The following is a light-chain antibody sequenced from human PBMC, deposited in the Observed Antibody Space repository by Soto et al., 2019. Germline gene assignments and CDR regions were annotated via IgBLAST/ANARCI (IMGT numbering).Light chain of an antibody. Sequence: EIVLTQAPGTLSLSPGERATLACRASQSVSNHYVAWDQQKPGQAPRLLSYGASNRATCSPARFSGSGSGTEFTLTSSSLQPDAFATYSCQQYNRDPWTCGQGTKVDIK. CDR1: QSVSNHY. CDR3: QQYNRDPWT. V-gene: IGKV3-20*01. CDR2: GAS. J-gene: IGKJ1*01.